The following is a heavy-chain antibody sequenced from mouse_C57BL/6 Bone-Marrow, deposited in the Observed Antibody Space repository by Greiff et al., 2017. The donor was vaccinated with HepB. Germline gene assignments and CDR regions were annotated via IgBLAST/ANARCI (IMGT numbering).Heavy chain of an antibody. CDR1: GYTFTDYY. CDR3: AREDGCDSDY. CDR2: IYPGSGNT. Sequence: VQLQQSGAELVRPGASVKLSCKASGYTFTDYYINWVKQRPGQGLEWIARIYPGSGNTYYNEKFKGKATLTAEKSSSTAYMQLSSLTSEDSAVYFCAREDGCDSDYWGQGTTLTVSS. V-gene: IGHV1-76*01. D-gene: IGHD2-3*01. J-gene: IGHJ2*01.